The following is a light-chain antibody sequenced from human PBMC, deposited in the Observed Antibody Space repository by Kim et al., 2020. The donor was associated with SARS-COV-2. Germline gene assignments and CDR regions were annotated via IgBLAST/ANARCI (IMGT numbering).Light chain of an antibody. CDR3: SSYTSSSTLV. Sequence: GQSITIASTGTSSDVGGYNYVSWYQQHPGKAPKLMIYDVSERPSGVSNRFSGSKSANTASLTISGLQAEDEAHYYCSSYTSSSTLVFGGGTQLTVL. CDR1: SSDVGGYNY. J-gene: IGLJ2*01. CDR2: DVS. V-gene: IGLV2-14*04.